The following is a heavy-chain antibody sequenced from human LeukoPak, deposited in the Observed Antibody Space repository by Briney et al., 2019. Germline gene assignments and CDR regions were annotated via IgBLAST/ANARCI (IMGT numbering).Heavy chain of an antibody. V-gene: IGHV3-11*01. J-gene: IGHJ4*02. CDR2: ISSSGSTI. CDR1: GFTFSDYY. D-gene: IGHD6-19*01. Sequence: GGSLRLPCAASGFTFSDYYISWIRQAPGKGLEWVSYISSSGSTIYYADSVKGRFTISRDNAKNSLHLQINSLRAADTAVYYCARDIAVAGSMSPYFDYWGQGTLVTVSS. CDR3: ARDIAVAGSMSPYFDY.